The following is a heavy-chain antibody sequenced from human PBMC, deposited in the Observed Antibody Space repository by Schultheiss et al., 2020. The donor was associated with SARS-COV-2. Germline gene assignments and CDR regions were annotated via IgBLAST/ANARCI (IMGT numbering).Heavy chain of an antibody. CDR1: GFTFSSYG. J-gene: IGHJ4*02. V-gene: IGHV3-33*01. CDR2: ISWDGSAI. Sequence: GGSLRLSCAASGFTFSSYGMHWVRQAPGKGLEWVAVISWDGSAIYYEDPVKGRFTISRDNSQNTLYLQMNSLRAEDTAVYYCARDPIEQQLAHYFDYWGQGTLVTVSS. D-gene: IGHD6-13*01. CDR3: ARDPIEQQLAHYFDY.